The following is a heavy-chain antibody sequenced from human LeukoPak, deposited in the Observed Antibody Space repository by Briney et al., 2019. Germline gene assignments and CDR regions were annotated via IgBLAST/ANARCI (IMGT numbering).Heavy chain of an antibody. Sequence: GGSLRLSGAASGFTFSSYGMHWVRQAPGKGLEWVAFIRYDGSNKYYADSVKGRFTTSRDNSKNTLYLQMNSLRAEDTAVYYCAKPKTTVTTTFDYWGQGTLVTVSS. V-gene: IGHV3-30*02. CDR2: IRYDGSNK. CDR1: GFTFSSYG. CDR3: AKPKTTVTTTFDY. D-gene: IGHD4-17*01. J-gene: IGHJ4*02.